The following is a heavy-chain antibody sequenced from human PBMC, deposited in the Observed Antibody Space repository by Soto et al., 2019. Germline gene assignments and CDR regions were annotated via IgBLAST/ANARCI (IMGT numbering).Heavy chain of an antibody. Sequence: QAQLVQSGAEVRKPGSSVTVSCKATGGTFTTYDFNWVRQAPGQGLEWMGAIIPRFGTPSYAQRFLERVTISADEVTSTVYLTLPDLRSDDAAVFYCAAGSFHDTGGFGAIDFWGQGTLVTVSS. CDR3: AAGSFHDTGGFGAIDF. J-gene: IGHJ4*02. V-gene: IGHV1-69*01. CDR2: IIPRFGTP. CDR1: GGTFTTYD. D-gene: IGHD3-16*01.